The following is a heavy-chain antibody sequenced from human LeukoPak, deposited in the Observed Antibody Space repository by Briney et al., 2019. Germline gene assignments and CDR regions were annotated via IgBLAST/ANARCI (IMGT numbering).Heavy chain of an antibody. J-gene: IGHJ4*02. CDR3: ARHDDIAAAGTFDY. Sequence: SETLSLTCTVSAGSISSYYWSWIRQPPGKGLERIGYIYTSGSTNYNPSLKSRVTISVDTSKNQFSLNLSSVTAADTAVYYCARHDDIAAAGTFDYWGQGTLVTVSS. V-gene: IGHV4-4*09. D-gene: IGHD6-13*01. CDR1: AGSISSYY. CDR2: IYTSGST.